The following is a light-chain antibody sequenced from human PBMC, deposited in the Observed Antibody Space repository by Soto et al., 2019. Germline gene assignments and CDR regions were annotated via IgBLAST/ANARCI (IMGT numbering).Light chain of an antibody. CDR1: SSDVGGYNY. V-gene: IGLV2-8*01. CDR2: EVT. Sequence: QSVLTQPPSASGSHGQSVTISCTGTSSDVGGYNYVSWHQQHPGKAPKVMIYEVTKRPPGVPDRFSGSKSGNTASLTVSGLQAEDEADYYCSSFAGGGNPVLLGGGTKLTVL. CDR3: SSFAGGGNPVL. J-gene: IGLJ2*01.